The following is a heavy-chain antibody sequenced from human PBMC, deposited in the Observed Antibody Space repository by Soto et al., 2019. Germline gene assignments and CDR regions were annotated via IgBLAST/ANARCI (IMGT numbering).Heavy chain of an antibody. D-gene: IGHD6-13*01. CDR2: IYYSGST. J-gene: IGHJ4*02. V-gene: IGHV4-59*01. CDR3: ARDRGRSSWYYALNDY. CDR1: GGSISSYY. Sequence: SETLSLTCTVSGGSISSYYWSWIRQPPGKGLEWIGYIYYSGSTNYNPSLKSRVTISVDTSKNQFSLKLSSVTAADTAVYYCARDRGRSSWYYALNDYWGQGTLVTVSS.